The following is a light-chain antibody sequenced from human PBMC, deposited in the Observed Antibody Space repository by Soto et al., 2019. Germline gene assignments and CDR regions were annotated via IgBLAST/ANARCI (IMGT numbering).Light chain of an antibody. CDR2: DAS. CDR1: QDISNY. J-gene: IGKJ5*01. V-gene: IGKV1-33*01. Sequence: DIQMTQSPSSLSVSVGDRVTITCQASQDISNYLNWYQQKLGKAPKLLIYDASNLETGVPSRFSGSGSGTDFTFTISSLQPEDIATYYCQQYSNLITFGQGTRLEIK. CDR3: QQYSNLIT.